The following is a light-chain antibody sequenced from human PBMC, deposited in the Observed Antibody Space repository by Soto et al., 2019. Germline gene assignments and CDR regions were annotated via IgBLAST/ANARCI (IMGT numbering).Light chain of an antibody. CDR2: EVS. Sequence: QSVLTQPASVSGSPGQSITISCTGTRTDVGGYNFVSWYQQHPGKAPKLIIYEVSNRPSGVSNRFSGSKSDNTASLTISGLQAEDEADYYCCSYVSSKTYVFGNGTKATVL. CDR1: RTDVGGYNF. J-gene: IGLJ1*01. CDR3: CSYVSSKTYV. V-gene: IGLV2-14*01.